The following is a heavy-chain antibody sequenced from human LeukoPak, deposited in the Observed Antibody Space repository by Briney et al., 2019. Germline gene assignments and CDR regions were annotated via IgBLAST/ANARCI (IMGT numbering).Heavy chain of an antibody. CDR1: GGSISSYY. V-gene: IGHV4-59*01. CDR2: IYYSGIT. CDR3: ARAGRWEGRPHAFDI. Sequence: SETLFLTCTVSGGSISSYYWNWIRQPPGKGLEWIGYIYYSGITNYNPSLKSRVTISVDTSKSQFSLKLSSVTAADTALYYCARAGRWEGRPHAFDIWGQGTMVTVSS. J-gene: IGHJ3*02. D-gene: IGHD1-26*01.